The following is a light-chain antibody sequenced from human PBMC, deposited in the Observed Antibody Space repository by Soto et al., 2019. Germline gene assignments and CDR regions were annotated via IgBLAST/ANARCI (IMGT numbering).Light chain of an antibody. J-gene: IGKJ5*01. V-gene: IGKV1-39*01. CDR3: QQSYSTSIT. CDR2: AAS. Sequence: DIQMTQSPSSLSASVGDRVTITCRASQTISSYLNWYQQKPGKAPKLLINAASSLQRGVPSRFSGSGSGTDFTLTISSLQPEDFATYSCQQSYSTSITFGQGTRLEIK. CDR1: QTISSY.